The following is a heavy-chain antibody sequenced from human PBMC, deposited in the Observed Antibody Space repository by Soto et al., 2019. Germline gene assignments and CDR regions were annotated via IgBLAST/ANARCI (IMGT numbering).Heavy chain of an antibody. CDR1: GYSFTKYG. CDR3: AGTDCSSTSCYNYYYYGMDV. V-gene: IGHV1-3*01. D-gene: IGHD2-2*01. J-gene: IGHJ6*02. Sequence: AASVKVSCKTSGYSFTKYGLHWVRQAPGQRLEWMGWINPGNGDTKYSQKFQGRVTITRDTSATTAYMGLSSLRSEDSAVFYCAGTDCSSTSCYNYYYYGMDVWGQGTTVTVSS. CDR2: INPGNGDT.